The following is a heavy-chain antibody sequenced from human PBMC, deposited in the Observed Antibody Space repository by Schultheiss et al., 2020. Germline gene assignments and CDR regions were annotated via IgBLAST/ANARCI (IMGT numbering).Heavy chain of an antibody. CDR2: IYYSGST. D-gene: IGHD6-25*01. J-gene: IGHJ5*02. V-gene: IGHV4-34*01. CDR3: ARDPGSSAPRGWFDP. CDR1: GGSFSGYY. Sequence: SETLSLTCAVYGGSFSGYYWSWIRQPPGKGLEWIGSIYYSGSTYYNPSLKSRVTISVDTSKNQFSLKLSSVTAADTAVYYCARDPGSSAPRGWFDPWGQGILVTVSS.